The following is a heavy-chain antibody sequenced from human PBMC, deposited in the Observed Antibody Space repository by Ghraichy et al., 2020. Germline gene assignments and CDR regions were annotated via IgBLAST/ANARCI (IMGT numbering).Heavy chain of an antibody. V-gene: IGHV1-18*01. CDR3: ARERHYYDSSELYSPNYYYGMAV. Sequence: ASVKVSCKASGYTFTSYGISWVRQAPGQGLEWMGWISAYNGNTNYAQKLQGRVTMTTDTSTSTAYMELRSLRSDDTAVYYCARERHYYDSSELYSPNYYYGMAVWGQGTHVTVSS. J-gene: IGHJ6*02. CDR2: ISAYNGNT. D-gene: IGHD3-22*01. CDR1: GYTFTSYG.